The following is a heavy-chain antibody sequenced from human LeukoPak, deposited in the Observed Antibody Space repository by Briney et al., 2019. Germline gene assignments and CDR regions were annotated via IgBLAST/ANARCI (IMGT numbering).Heavy chain of an antibody. Sequence: PGGSLRLSCAASGFTFSSYAMHWVRQAPGKGLEWVAVISYDGSNKYYADSVKGRFTISRDNSKNTLYLQMNSLRAEDTAVYYCARELRLRGYYYYGMDVWGQGTTVTVSS. CDR2: ISYDGSNK. D-gene: IGHD2-21*02. V-gene: IGHV3-30-3*01. J-gene: IGHJ6*02. CDR3: ARELRLRGYYYYGMDV. CDR1: GFTFSSYA.